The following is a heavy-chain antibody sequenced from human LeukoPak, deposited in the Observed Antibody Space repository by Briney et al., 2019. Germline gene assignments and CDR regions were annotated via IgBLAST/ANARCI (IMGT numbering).Heavy chain of an antibody. CDR2: IYTSGIT. J-gene: IGHJ4*02. CDR3: VREFSWDGHPYYFDY. V-gene: IGHV4-4*07. CDR1: GGSISDYH. D-gene: IGHD1-26*01. Sequence: SETLSLTCTVSGGSISDYHWNWIRQPAGKGLEWIGRIYTSGITNYNPSLKSRVSMSVDTSKNHFSLKLSSVTAADTAVYYCVREFSWDGHPYYFDYWGQGKLVTVSS.